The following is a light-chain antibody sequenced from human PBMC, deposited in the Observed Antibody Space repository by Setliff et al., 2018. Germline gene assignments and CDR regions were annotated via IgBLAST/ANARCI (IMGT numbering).Light chain of an antibody. CDR1: SSDVGGYNY. CDR3: CSYAGSPQFL. CDR2: DVF. J-gene: IGLJ1*01. Sequence: QSALAQPRSESGSPGQSVTISCTGTSSDVGGYNYVSWYQQFPGKAPKLMIYDVFKRPSGVPDRFSGSKSGNTASLTISGLQAEDESDYCCCSYAGSPQFLFGTGTKVTVL. V-gene: IGLV2-11*01.